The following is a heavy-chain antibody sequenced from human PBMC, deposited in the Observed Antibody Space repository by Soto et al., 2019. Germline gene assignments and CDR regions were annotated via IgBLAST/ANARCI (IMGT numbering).Heavy chain of an antibody. D-gene: IGHD6-13*01. V-gene: IGHV4-31*03. CDR1: GVSISHGAYY. J-gene: IGHJ4*02. Sequence: QVQLQESGPGLVKPSQTLSLTCTVSGVSISHGAYYWSWIRQLPGKGLEWIGYIYYSGDTQYNPSXKXXITVSIDTSKNQFSLKMNSVTAADTAMYVCARVDSASWLDYWGQGTLVTVSS. CDR3: ARVDSASWLDY. CDR2: IYYSGDT.